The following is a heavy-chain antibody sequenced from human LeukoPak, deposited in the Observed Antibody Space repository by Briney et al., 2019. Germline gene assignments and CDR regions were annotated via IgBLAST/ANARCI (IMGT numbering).Heavy chain of an antibody. CDR2: IYYSGST. D-gene: IGHD2-15*01. J-gene: IGHJ5*02. V-gene: IGHV4-61*10. Sequence: PSETLSLTCTVSGGSISSDYYYWNWIRQPAGKGLEWIGYIYYSGSTNYNPSLKSRVTISVDTSKNQVSLKLSSVTAADTAVYYCARKEEYCSGGSCYLGWFDPWGPGTLVTVSS. CDR3: ARKEEYCSGGSCYLGWFDP. CDR1: GGSISSDYYY.